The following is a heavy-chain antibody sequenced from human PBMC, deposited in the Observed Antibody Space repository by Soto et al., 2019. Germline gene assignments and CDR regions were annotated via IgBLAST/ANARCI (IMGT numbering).Heavy chain of an antibody. V-gene: IGHV4-59*12. Sequence: PSETLSLTCTVSGGSISSYYWSWIRQPPGKGLEWIGYIYYSGSTNYNPSLKSRVTISVDTSKNQFSLKLSSVTAADTAVYYCARDPYYYGSGSNSDYWGQGTLVTVSS. CDR3: ARDPYYYGSGSNSDY. CDR2: IYYSGST. D-gene: IGHD3-10*01. J-gene: IGHJ4*02. CDR1: GGSISSYY.